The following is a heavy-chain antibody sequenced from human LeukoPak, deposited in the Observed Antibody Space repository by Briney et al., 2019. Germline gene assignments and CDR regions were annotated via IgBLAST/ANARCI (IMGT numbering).Heavy chain of an antibody. D-gene: IGHD3-10*01. CDR1: GFTFSSYA. Sequence: GGSLRLSCAASGFTFSSYAMHWVRQAPGKGLEWVAVISYDGSNKYYADSVKGRFTISRDNAKNSLYLQMNSLRAEDTALYYCAKSLTYYYGSGSYYRQEKVTYYFDYWGQGTLVTVSS. CDR3: AKSLTYYYGSGSYYRQEKVTYYFDY. J-gene: IGHJ4*02. V-gene: IGHV3-30*04. CDR2: ISYDGSNK.